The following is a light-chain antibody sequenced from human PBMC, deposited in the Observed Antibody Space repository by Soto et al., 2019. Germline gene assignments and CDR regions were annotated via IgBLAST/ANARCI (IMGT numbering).Light chain of an antibody. CDR2: GAS. J-gene: IGKJ2*01. V-gene: IGKV3-20*01. CDR3: QQDGSSPSYT. Sequence: EIVLTQSPGTLSLSPGERATLSCRAIQSVSSSYLAWYQQKPGQAPRLLIYGASSRDTGIPDRFSGSGSGTDFTLTISRLEPEDFAVYYCQQDGSSPSYTFGQGTKLEIK. CDR1: QSVSSSY.